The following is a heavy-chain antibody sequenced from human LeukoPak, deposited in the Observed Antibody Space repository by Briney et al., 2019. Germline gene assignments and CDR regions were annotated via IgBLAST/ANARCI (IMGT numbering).Heavy chain of an antibody. J-gene: IGHJ4*02. D-gene: IGHD2/OR15-2a*01. CDR2: ISGSGGST. CDR3: AKSPFPQGRGVAFDY. Sequence: GGSLRLSYAASGFTFSSYAMSWVRQAPGKGLEWVSAISGSGGSTYYADSVKGRFTISRDNSKNTLYLQMNSLRAEDTAVYYCAKSPFPQGRGVAFDYWGQGTLVTVSS. V-gene: IGHV3-23*01. CDR1: GFTFSSYA.